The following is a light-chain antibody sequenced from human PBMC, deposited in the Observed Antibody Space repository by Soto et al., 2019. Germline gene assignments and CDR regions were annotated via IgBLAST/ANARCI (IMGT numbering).Light chain of an antibody. J-gene: IGKJ1*01. CDR3: QQYNNWPRT. V-gene: IGKV3-15*01. CDR2: GAS. Sequence: EIVMTQSPATLSVSPGERATLSCRASQSVSNNLAWYQQKPGQAPRLLIYGASTRATGIPARFSGSGFWTEFTVTISSLQSEDFAVYYCQQYNNWPRTFGQGTRVEIK. CDR1: QSVSNN.